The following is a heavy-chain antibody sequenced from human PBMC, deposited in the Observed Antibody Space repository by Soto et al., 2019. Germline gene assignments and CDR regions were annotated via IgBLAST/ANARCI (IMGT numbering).Heavy chain of an antibody. J-gene: IGHJ6*02. Sequence: GGSLRLSCAASGFTFSSYAMSWVRQAPGKGLEWVSAISGSGGSTYYADSVKGRFTISRDNSKNTLYLQMNSLRAEDTAVYYCAKVLFSSVRRGVGYGMDVWGQGTTVTVSS. CDR3: AKVLFSSVRRGVGYGMDV. CDR1: GFTFSSYA. V-gene: IGHV3-23*01. D-gene: IGHD3-10*01. CDR2: ISGSGGST.